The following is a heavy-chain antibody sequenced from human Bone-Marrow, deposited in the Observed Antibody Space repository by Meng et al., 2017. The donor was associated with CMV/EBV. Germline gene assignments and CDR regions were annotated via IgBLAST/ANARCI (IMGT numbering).Heavy chain of an antibody. D-gene: IGHD1-26*01. J-gene: IGHJ4*02. CDR3: AADSRKVGAHDY. Sequence: SVKVSCKASGFNFTSSAVQWVRQARGQRLEWIGWIVVGSGNTNYAQKFQERVTITRDMSTSTAYMELSSLRSEDTAVYYCAADSRKVGAHDYWGQGTLVTVSS. V-gene: IGHV1-58*01. CDR1: GFNFTSSA. CDR2: IVVGSGNT.